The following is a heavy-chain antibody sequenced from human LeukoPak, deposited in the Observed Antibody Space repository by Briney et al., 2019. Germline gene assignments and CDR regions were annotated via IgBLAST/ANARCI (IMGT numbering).Heavy chain of an antibody. D-gene: IGHD3-22*01. Sequence: SETLSLTCTVSGGSIRSSYYYWGWIRQPPGKGLEWIGEINHSGSTNYNPSLKSRVTISVDTSKNQFSLRLSSVTAADTAVYYCARGRHDSSGYYNRRNWYFDLWGRGILVTVPS. J-gene: IGHJ2*01. CDR2: INHSGST. CDR1: GGSIRSSYYY. CDR3: ARGRHDSSGYYNRRNWYFDL. V-gene: IGHV4-39*07.